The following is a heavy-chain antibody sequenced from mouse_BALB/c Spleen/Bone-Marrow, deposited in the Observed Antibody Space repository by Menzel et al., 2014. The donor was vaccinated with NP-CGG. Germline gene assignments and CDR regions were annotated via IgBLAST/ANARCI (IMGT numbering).Heavy chain of an antibody. CDR3: TRSITTAVEFDY. V-gene: IGHV1-5*01. CDR1: GYSFTSYW. CDR2: IYPGNSGT. D-gene: IGHD1-1*01. Sequence: VQLQQSGTVLARPGASVKMSCKASGYSFTSYWMYWLRQRPGQGLEWIGAIYPGNSGTSYNQNFKGKAKLTAVTSASTAYMELSSLTNEDSAVYYCTRSITTAVEFDYWGQGTSLTVSS. J-gene: IGHJ2*03.